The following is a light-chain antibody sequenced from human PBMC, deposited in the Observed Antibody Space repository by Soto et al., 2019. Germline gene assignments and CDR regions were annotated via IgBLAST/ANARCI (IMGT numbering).Light chain of an antibody. J-gene: IGLJ1*01. V-gene: IGLV1-51*01. CDR1: SSNIGYNF. CDR3: GPWDTHVSAYV. Sequence: QSVLTPPPSVSAAPGQKVTISCSGRSSNIGYNFVSWYQHLPGTAPKLLSYDNDKRPPGISDRFSGSKSGTSATLDIPGLQTGDEVDYYGGPWDTHVSAYVCGPETKVT. CDR2: DND.